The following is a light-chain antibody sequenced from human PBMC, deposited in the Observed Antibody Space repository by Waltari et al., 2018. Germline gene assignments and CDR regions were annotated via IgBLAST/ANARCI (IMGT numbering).Light chain of an antibody. J-gene: IGLJ1*01. CDR2: EAN. CDR1: SSDVGSYNL. CDR3: CSYAGTITPYV. V-gene: IGLV2-23*01. Sequence: QSALTQPASVSGSPGQSVTISCTGTSSDVGSYNLVSWYHHHPGKAPKLMIYEANKRPSGVANRFSGSKSGITASLTISGLQAEDEADYYCCSYAGTITPYVFGSGTKVTVL.